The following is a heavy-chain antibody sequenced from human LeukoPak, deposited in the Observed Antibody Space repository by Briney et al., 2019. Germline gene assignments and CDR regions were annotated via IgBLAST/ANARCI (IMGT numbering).Heavy chain of an antibody. J-gene: IGHJ6*02. CDR1: GYTFSAYG. V-gene: IGHV1-18*01. Sequence: ASVKVSCKASGYTFSAYGITWVRQAPGQGLEWMAWSSGTGYNMEYAQKFQGRVTMTRDTSTSTVYMELSSLRSEDTAVYYCAEGPYSGSYYYGMDVWGQGTTVTVSS. CDR2: SSGTGYNM. CDR3: AEGPYSGSYYYGMDV. D-gene: IGHD1-26*01.